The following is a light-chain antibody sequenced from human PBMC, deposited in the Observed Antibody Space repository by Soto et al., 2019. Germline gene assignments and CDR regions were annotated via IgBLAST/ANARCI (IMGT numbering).Light chain of an antibody. CDR2: GAS. CDR1: QSVSRSD. CDR3: QQYNNWWT. Sequence: ESVLTQSPGILSLSPGERATLSCRASQSVSRSDLAWYQQTPGQAPRLLIYGASSRATGIPDRLSGSGSGTDFTLTINSMQSEDSAVYYCQQYNNWWTFGQGTKVDIK. J-gene: IGKJ1*01. V-gene: IGKV3-20*01.